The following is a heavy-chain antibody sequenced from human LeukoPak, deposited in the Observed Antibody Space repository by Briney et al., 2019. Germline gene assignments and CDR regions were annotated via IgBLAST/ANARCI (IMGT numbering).Heavy chain of an antibody. V-gene: IGHV4-59*01. Sequence: PSETLSLTCTVSGGSISSYYWSWIRQPPGKGLEWIGYIYYSGSTNYNPSLKSRVTISVDTSKNQFSLKLSSVTAADTAVYYCARRYYDILTGYYFDYWGQGTLVTVSS. J-gene: IGHJ4*02. CDR1: GGSISSYY. CDR2: IYYSGST. CDR3: ARRYYDILTGYYFDY. D-gene: IGHD3-9*01.